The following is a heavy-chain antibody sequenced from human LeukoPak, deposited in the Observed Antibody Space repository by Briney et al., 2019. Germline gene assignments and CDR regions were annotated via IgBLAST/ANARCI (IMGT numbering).Heavy chain of an antibody. J-gene: IGHJ6*03. D-gene: IGHD3-16*01. CDR1: GFTFSSYG. CDR3: AKSNWSYGPYYYYYYMDV. V-gene: IGHV3-30*02. CDR2: IRYDGSNK. Sequence: PGGSLRLSCAASGFTFSSYGMHWVRQAPGKGLEWVAFIRYDGSNKYYADSVKGRFTISRDNSKNTLYLQMNSLRAEDTAVYYCAKSNWSYGPYYYYYYMDVWGKGTTVTVSS.